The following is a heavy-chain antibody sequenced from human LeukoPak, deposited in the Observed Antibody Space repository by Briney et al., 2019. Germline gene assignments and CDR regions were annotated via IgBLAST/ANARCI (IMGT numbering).Heavy chain of an antibody. V-gene: IGHV4-59*01. CDR2: IYYSGST. Sequence: SETLSLTCTVSGGSISSYYWSWIRQPPGKGLEWIGYIYYSGSTNYNPSLKSRVTISVDTSKNQFSLKLSSVTAADTAVYYCARADVAGTPLDYWGQGTLVTVSP. CDR3: ARADVAGTPLDY. CDR1: GGSISSYY. D-gene: IGHD6-19*01. J-gene: IGHJ4*02.